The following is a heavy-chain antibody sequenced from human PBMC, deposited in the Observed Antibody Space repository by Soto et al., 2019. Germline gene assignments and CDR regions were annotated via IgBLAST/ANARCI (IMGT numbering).Heavy chain of an antibody. CDR1: GYPFTDYF. V-gene: IGHV1-46*01. D-gene: IGHD2-21*02. CDR2: ISLYHHST. Sequence: ASVKVSCKASGYPFTDYFIHWVRQAPGQGLEWMGIISLYHHSTSYAQKFQGRLTVTADTSTTTVYMDLSSLTSEDSAVYWCARELYSCGGDCPYYMDYWGQGTLVTVSS. J-gene: IGHJ4*02. CDR3: ARELYSCGGDCPYYMDY.